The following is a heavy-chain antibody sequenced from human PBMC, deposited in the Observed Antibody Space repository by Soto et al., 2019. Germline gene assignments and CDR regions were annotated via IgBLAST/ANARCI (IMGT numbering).Heavy chain of an antibody. D-gene: IGHD3-3*01. Sequence: GASVKVSCKASGYTFTSYDINWVRQATGQGLEWMGWMNPNSGNTGYAQKFQGRVTMTRNTSISTAYMELSSLRSEDTAVYYCARGDYDFWSGLPSYYYYGMDVWGQGTTLTVSS. J-gene: IGHJ6*02. CDR1: GYTFTSYD. CDR3: ARGDYDFWSGLPSYYYYGMDV. CDR2: MNPNSGNT. V-gene: IGHV1-8*01.